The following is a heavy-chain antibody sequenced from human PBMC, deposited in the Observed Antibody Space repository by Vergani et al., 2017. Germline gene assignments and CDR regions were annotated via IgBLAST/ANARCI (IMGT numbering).Heavy chain of an antibody. CDR2: MNPNSGNT. Sequence: QVQLVQSGAEVKKPGASVKVSCKASGYTFTSYDINWVRQATGQGLEWMGWMNPNSGNTGYAQKFQGRVTMTRNTSISTAYMELSSLGSEDTAVYYCARVTYLRFFYYYYMDVWGKGTTVTVSS. V-gene: IGHV1-8*01. D-gene: IGHD3-3*01. J-gene: IGHJ6*03. CDR3: ARVTYLRFFYYYYMDV. CDR1: GYTFTSYD.